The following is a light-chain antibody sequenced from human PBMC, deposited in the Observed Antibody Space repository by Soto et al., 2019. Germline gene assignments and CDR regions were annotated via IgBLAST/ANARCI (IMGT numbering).Light chain of an antibody. CDR2: GAS. Sequence: EIVMSQSPATLSVSPGERATLSCRASQSVSSNLAWYQQKPGQAPRLLIYGASTRATGIPARFSGSGSGTEFTLTISSLQSEDFAVYYCQHYNNWPLTFGGGIKVDI. V-gene: IGKV3-15*01. CDR1: QSVSSN. CDR3: QHYNNWPLT. J-gene: IGKJ4*01.